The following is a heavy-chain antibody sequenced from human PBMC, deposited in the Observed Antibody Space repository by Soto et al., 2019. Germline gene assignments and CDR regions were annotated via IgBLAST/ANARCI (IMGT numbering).Heavy chain of an antibody. CDR2: INVHTGNA. D-gene: IGHD5-12*01. CDR1: GYTFTTYA. J-gene: IGHJ3*02. Sequence: GASVKVSCKASGYTFTTYAIHWVRQAPGQRLEWMGWINVHTGNAKYSQNFQGRVTITGDTFAITAYMELSSLRSEDTAVYYCATPRGYSGYDAFDIWGQGTLVTVSS. CDR3: ATPRGYSGYDAFDI. V-gene: IGHV1-3*01.